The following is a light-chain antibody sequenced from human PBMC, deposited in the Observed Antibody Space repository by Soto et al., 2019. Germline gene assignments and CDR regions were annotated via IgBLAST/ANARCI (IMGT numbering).Light chain of an antibody. CDR1: QHISTW. CDR3: QQANSFPFT. J-gene: IGKJ2*01. Sequence: DIQMTQSPSSVSASLGDRVTITCRASQHISTWLVWYQQKPGKAPQLLIYAASSLQTGVPSTFSGSGSGTDFTLDSSSLQTEDSATYYCQQANSFPFTFGQGTRLEI. CDR2: AAS. V-gene: IGKV1-12*01.